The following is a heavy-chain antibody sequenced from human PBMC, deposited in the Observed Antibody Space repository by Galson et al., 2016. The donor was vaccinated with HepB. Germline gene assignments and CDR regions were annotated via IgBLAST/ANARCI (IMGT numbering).Heavy chain of an antibody. Sequence: LVKPTQTLTLTCTFSGFSLSTSGVGVGWIRQPPGKALEWLALIYWDDDKRYSPSLKRRLTITKDISKNHVILTMTNLDPVDTATYFCAHYNSNWSFDYWGQGSLVTVSS. J-gene: IGHJ4*02. CDR2: IYWDDDK. V-gene: IGHV2-5*02. CDR3: AHYNSNWSFDY. CDR1: GFSLSTSGVG. D-gene: IGHD6-6*01.